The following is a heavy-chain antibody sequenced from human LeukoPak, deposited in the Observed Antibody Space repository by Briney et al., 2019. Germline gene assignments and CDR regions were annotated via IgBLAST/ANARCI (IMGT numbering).Heavy chain of an antibody. CDR3: AKPARTDYADY. J-gene: IGHJ4*02. CDR1: GFTFSSFG. V-gene: IGHV3-23*01. Sequence: PGGTLRLSCAASGFTFSSFGMSWVRQAPGKGLEWVSAISSTGGTAYYADSVKGRFTISRDNSKSTLYLQMNSLRAEDTAVYFCAKPARTDYADYWGQGTLVTVAS. D-gene: IGHD1-14*01. CDR2: ISSTGGTA.